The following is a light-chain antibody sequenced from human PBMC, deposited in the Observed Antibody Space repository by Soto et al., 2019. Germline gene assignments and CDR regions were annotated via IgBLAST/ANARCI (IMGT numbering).Light chain of an antibody. V-gene: IGKV1-5*03. CDR3: QHYNSYSEA. CDR1: QTISSW. Sequence: DIQMTQSPSTLSGSVGDRVTITCRASQTISSWLAWYQQKPGKAPKLLIYKASTLKSGVPSRFSGSGSGAEFTLTISSLQPDDFATYYCQHYNSYSEALGQGNTVDIK. CDR2: KAS. J-gene: IGKJ1*01.